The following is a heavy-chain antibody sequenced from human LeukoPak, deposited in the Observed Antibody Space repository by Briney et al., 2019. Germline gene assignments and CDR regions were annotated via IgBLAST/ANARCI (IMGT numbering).Heavy chain of an antibody. J-gene: IGHJ4*02. CDR3: AKTGGSGSYYND. D-gene: IGHD3-10*01. V-gene: IGHV3-30*18. CDR2: ISFDGEVS. Sequence: GGSLRLSCAASGFTFNRYGMQWVRQAPGKGLEWVAVISFDGEVSYYADSVKGRFTISRDNFKNTLDLQMNSLRPEGTAVYYCAKTGGSGSYYNDGGQGTLVTVSS. CDR1: GFTFNRYG.